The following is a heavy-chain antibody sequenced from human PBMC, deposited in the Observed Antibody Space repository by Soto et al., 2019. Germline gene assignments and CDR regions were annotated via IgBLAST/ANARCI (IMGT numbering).Heavy chain of an antibody. Sequence: QVQLVQSGAELKKPGASVRVSCKAAGYTFTSYYMHWVRQAPGQGLEWMGIIDPSGGTTIYAQKFQGRVTLTRDTSTSTAYMELSSLRSEDTAVYYCAGGILVEDDFDIWGQGTMVTVSS. CDR3: AGGILVEDDFDI. J-gene: IGHJ3*02. CDR2: IDPSGGTT. D-gene: IGHD3-22*01. V-gene: IGHV1-46*01. CDR1: GYTFTSYY.